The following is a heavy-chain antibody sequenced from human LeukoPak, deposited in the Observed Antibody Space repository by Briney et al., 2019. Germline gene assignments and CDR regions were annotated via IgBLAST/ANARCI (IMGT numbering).Heavy chain of an antibody. D-gene: IGHD3-22*01. CDR3: ARDSDSSGYWNWFDP. J-gene: IGHJ5*02. CDR1: GFPFSSYS. CDR2: ISSSGDYI. V-gene: IGHV3-21*01. Sequence: PGGSLRLSCAASGFPFSSYSMNWVRQAPGKGLEWVSSISSSGDYISYADSVTGRFTISRDNAKKSLYLRMNILRAEDTAVYYCARDSDSSGYWNWFDPWGQGTLVTVSS.